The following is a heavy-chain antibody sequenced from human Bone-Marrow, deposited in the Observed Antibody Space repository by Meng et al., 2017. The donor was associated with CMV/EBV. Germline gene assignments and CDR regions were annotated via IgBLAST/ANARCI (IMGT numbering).Heavy chain of an antibody. V-gene: IGHV1-2*02. Sequence: ASVKVSCKASGYIFTSYYIHWVRQAPGQGLEWMGGIDPNSGDGKQAQKFQGRVTMTRDTSIDIAYMELSRLTSDDTAIYYCARWFDFWSGYREFGMDVWGQGTTVTVSS. CDR3: ARWFDFWSGYREFGMDV. J-gene: IGHJ6*02. CDR2: IDPNSGDG. CDR1: GYIFTSYY. D-gene: IGHD3-3*01.